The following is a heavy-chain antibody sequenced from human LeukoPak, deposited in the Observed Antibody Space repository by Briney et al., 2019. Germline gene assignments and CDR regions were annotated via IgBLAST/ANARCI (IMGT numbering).Heavy chain of an antibody. V-gene: IGHV4-34*01. CDR2: INHSGST. CDR3: AKSTYSSSSIDY. D-gene: IGHD6-6*01. Sequence: PSETLSLTCAVYGGSFSDHYWSWIRQPPGKGLEWIGEINHSGSTNYNPSLKSRVTISVDTSKNQFSLKLSSVTAADTAVYYCAKSTYSSSSIDYWGQGTLVTVSS. CDR1: GGSFSDHY. J-gene: IGHJ4*02.